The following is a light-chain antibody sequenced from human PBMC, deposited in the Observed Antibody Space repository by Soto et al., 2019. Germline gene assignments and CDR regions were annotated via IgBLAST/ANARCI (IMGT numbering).Light chain of an antibody. Sequence: EIVLTQSPATLSVSPGESATLSCRASQSISSNLAWYQQKPGQPPKLLIYWASTRESGVPDRFSGSGSGTDFTLTISSLQAEDVAVYYCQQYYSTPMYTFGQGTKLEIK. V-gene: IGKV4-1*01. J-gene: IGKJ2*01. CDR2: WAS. CDR3: QQYYSTPMYT. CDR1: QSISSN.